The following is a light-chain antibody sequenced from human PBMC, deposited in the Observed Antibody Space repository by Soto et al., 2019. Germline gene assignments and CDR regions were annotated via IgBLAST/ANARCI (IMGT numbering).Light chain of an antibody. Sequence: QSALTQPASVSGFPGQSITISCTGTSSDVGSYNLVSWYQHHPGKAPKLMIYEVSKRPSGVSDRFSGSKSGNTASLTISGLQAEDEADYYCCSYAGTNTYVLFGGGTKVTVL. CDR2: EVS. CDR3: CSYAGTNTYVL. CDR1: SSDVGSYNL. V-gene: IGLV2-23*02. J-gene: IGLJ2*01.